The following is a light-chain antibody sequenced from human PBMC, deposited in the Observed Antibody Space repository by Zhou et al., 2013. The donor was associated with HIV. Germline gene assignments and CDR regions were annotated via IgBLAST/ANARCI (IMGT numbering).Light chain of an antibody. CDR2: ATS. Sequence: DIQLAQSPSYLSASAGDRVTITCRASENITNFLNWYQHRPGNAPKLLIYATSTLPTGVPSRFSGRGSGVEFTLTISSLQPDDFATYYCQQYNTYSRDFGQGTKVEIK. CDR1: ENITNF. CDR3: QQYNTYSRD. V-gene: IGKV1-5*01. J-gene: IGKJ1*01.